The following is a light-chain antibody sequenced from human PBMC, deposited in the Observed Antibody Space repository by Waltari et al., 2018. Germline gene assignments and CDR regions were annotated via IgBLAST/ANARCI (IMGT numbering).Light chain of an antibody. CDR3: QEYDSLPVT. V-gene: IGKV1-5*03. J-gene: IGKJ4*01. CDR1: QSVKNN. Sequence: DIQMTQSPSSPSASVGARVTITCRASQSVKNNLAWYQQAPGKAPKVLIHKASRLESGAPSRFSGSGYGTEFTLTISSLQPDDFATYYCQEYDSLPVTFGGGTKVEI. CDR2: KAS.